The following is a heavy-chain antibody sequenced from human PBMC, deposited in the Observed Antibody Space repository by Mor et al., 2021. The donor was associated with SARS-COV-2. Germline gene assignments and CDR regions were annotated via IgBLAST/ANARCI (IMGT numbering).Heavy chain of an antibody. CDR3: ARGRGYSGYALIDY. D-gene: IGHD5-12*01. J-gene: IGHJ4*02. Sequence: SRVTISVDTSKNQFSLKLSSVTAADTAVYYCARGRGYSGYALIDYWGQGTLVTVSS. V-gene: IGHV4-34*01.